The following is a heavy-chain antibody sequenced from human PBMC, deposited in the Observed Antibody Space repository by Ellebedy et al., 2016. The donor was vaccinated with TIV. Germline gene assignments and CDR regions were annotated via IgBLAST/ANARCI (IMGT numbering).Heavy chain of an antibody. V-gene: IGHV3-48*02. CDR3: AREIAVAAPGEVDY. CDR1: GFTFRSYS. J-gene: IGHJ4*02. CDR2: ISSSSSTI. Sequence: GGSLRLSXAASGFTFRSYSMNWVRQAPGQGLEWVSYISSSSSTIYYADSVKGRFTISRDNAKNSLYLQMNSLRDEDTAVYYCAREIAVAAPGEVDYWGQGTLVTVSS. D-gene: IGHD6-19*01.